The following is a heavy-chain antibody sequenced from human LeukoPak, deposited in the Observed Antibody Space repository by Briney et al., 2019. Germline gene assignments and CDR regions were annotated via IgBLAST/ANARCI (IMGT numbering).Heavy chain of an antibody. Sequence: SETLSLTCTVSRGSVSSGSYYWSWIRQPPGKGLEWIGYIYYSGSTNYNPSLKSRVTISVDTSKNQFSLKLSSVTAADTAVYYCARDPYYYYGMDVWGQGTTVTVSS. CDR1: RGSVSSGSYY. V-gene: IGHV4-61*01. CDR2: IYYSGST. CDR3: ARDPYYYYGMDV. J-gene: IGHJ6*02.